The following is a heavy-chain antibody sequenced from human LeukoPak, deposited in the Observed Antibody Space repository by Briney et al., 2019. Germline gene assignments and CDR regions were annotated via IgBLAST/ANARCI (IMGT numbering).Heavy chain of an antibody. CDR1: GFTFSSYG. V-gene: IGHV3-64*01. D-gene: IGHD1-26*01. Sequence: GGSLRLSCAASGFTFSSYGLHWVRQAPGKGLEYVSGISGNGGSTYYANSLKGRFTISRDNAKNSLYLQMNSLRAEDTAVYYCARDKIVGATHFDYWGQGALVTVSS. CDR2: ISGNGGST. CDR3: ARDKIVGATHFDY. J-gene: IGHJ4*02.